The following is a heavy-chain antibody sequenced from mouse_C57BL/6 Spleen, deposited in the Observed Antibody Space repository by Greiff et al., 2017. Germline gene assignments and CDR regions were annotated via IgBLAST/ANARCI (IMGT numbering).Heavy chain of an antibody. J-gene: IGHJ1*03. CDR2: INYDGSST. V-gene: IGHV5-16*01. Sequence: DVQLVESEGGLVQPGSSMKLSCTASGFTFSDYYMAWVRQVPEKGLEWVANINYDGSSTYYLDSLKSRFIISRDNAKNILYLQMSSLKSEDTATYYCARDGTGPYWYFDVWGTGTTVTVSS. CDR3: ARDGTGPYWYFDV. D-gene: IGHD1-1*02. CDR1: GFTFSDYY.